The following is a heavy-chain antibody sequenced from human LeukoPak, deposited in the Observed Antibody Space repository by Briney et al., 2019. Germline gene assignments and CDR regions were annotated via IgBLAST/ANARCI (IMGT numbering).Heavy chain of an antibody. J-gene: IGHJ5*02. D-gene: IGHD6-13*01. Sequence: SETLSLTCTVSGGSISSGSYYWGWIRQPPGKGLEWIGTIYYSGSTYYNPSLKSRVTISVDPSKNQFSLKLSSVTPADTAMYYCARRGTAEAVGLCWFDHWGQGTQVIVSS. CDR2: IYYSGST. CDR3: ARRGTAEAVGLCWFDH. CDR1: GGSISSGSYY. V-gene: IGHV4-39*01.